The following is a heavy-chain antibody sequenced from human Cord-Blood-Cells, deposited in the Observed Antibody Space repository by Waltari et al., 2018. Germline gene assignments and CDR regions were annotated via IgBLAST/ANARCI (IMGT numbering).Heavy chain of an antibody. V-gene: IGHV3-23*01. CDR3: AKVPPPDILTGYFDY. Sequence: EVQLLESGGGLVQPGGSLRLSCAASGFTFSSSAMSWVRQAPGKGLEWVSAISGSGGSTYYAGSVKGRFTISRDNSKNTLYLQMNSLRAEDTAVYYCAKVPPPDILTGYFDYWGQGTLVTVSS. CDR1: GFTFSSSA. D-gene: IGHD3-9*01. J-gene: IGHJ4*02. CDR2: ISGSGGST.